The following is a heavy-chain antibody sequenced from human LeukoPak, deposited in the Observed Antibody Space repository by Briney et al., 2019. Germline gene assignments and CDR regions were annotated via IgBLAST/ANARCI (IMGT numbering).Heavy chain of an antibody. J-gene: IGHJ4*02. V-gene: IGHV3-48*03. Sequence: GGSLRLSCAASGFTFSSYEMNWVRQAPGKGLEWVSYISSSGSTIYYTDSVKGRFTISRDNAKNSLFLQMNSLRAEDTAVYYCARDTRYCSGGGCYVGYYFDYWGQGTLGTVSS. D-gene: IGHD2-15*01. CDR2: ISSSGSTI. CDR1: GFTFSSYE. CDR3: ARDTRYCSGGGCYVGYYFDY.